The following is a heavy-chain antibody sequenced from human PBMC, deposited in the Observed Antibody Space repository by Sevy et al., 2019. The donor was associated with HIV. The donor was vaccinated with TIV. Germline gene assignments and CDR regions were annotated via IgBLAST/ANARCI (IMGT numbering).Heavy chain of an antibody. V-gene: IGHV3-23*01. D-gene: IGHD2-8*02. J-gene: IGHJ6*02. CDR1: GFPFSNFA. CDR2: LIGGGSHT. Sequence: GGSLRLSCAASGFPFSNFAMSWVRQAPGKGLEWVSTLIGGGSHTYYADSVTGRFIISRDNSRNTLYLQMNSLRAEDTAIYYCAKRRVQSGLSGGGANYGMDVCGRRTTVTVSS. CDR3: AKRRVQSGLSGGGANYGMDV.